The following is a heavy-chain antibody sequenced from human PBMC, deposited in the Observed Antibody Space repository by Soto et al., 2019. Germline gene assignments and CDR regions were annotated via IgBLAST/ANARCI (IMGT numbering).Heavy chain of an antibody. CDR2: ISRSAGNT. D-gene: IGHD3-10*01. V-gene: IGHV3-21*01. CDR1: GFTFSSYS. Sequence: PGWYLRLSCAAYGFTFSSYSMNWVRQSPGKGLEWVSSISRSAGNTYYADSVKGRFTISRDNAKNSMYLQMNSLRAEDTAVYYCARDPEVHYYGSGRYGYYYYGMDVWGQGTTVTVSS. CDR3: ARDPEVHYYGSGRYGYYYYGMDV. J-gene: IGHJ6*02.